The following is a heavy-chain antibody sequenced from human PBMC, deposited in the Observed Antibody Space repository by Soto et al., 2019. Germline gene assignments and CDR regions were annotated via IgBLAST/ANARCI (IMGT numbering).Heavy chain of an antibody. CDR1: GYTFTSYA. V-gene: IGHV1-3*01. CDR2: INAGNGNT. CDR3: AMREYSYGSYDY. D-gene: IGHD5-18*01. Sequence: ASVKVSCKASGYTFTSYAMHWVRQAPGQRLEWMGWINAGNGNTKYSQKFQGRVTITRDTSASTAYMELSSLRSEDTAVYYCAMREYSYGSYDYWGQGTLVTVSS. J-gene: IGHJ4*02.